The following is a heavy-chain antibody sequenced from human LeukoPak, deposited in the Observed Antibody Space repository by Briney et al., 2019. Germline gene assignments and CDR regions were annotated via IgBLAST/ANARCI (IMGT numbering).Heavy chain of an antibody. Sequence: PSETLSLTCTVSGESMSGFYWSWIRQPAGKGLEWIGRIYTSGSTNYNPSLKSRVTMSVDTSKNQFSLKLSSVTAADTAVYYCAREREKNYYYMDVWGKGTTVTVSS. D-gene: IGHD1-26*01. CDR2: IYTSGST. CDR3: AREREKNYYYMDV. V-gene: IGHV4-4*07. J-gene: IGHJ6*03. CDR1: GESMSGFY.